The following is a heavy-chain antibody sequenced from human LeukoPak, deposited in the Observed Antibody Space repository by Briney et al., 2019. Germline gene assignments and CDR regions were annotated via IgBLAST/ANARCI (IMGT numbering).Heavy chain of an antibody. V-gene: IGHV3-74*03. J-gene: IGHJ4*02. D-gene: IGHD3-3*01. Sequence: GGSLRPSCAASGFTFSGYWMHWVRQGPGKGLVWVSGIRSDGRITMYADSVKGRFTISRDNAKNTLYLQMNSLRAEDTAVYYCTRDTKYLDYWGQGTLVTVSS. CDR1: GFTFSGYW. CDR2: IRSDGRIT. CDR3: TRDTKYLDY.